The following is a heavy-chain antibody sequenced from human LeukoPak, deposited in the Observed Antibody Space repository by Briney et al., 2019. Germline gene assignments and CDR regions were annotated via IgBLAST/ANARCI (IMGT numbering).Heavy chain of an antibody. Sequence: GGSLRLSCAASGFTFSSYNMNWVRQAPGKGLEWVSSISSSSSYIFYADSVKGRFTISRDNSKTTLYLQMNSLRAEDTAVYYCAKDLPAAYFDYWGQGTLVTVSS. J-gene: IGHJ4*02. D-gene: IGHD2-2*01. V-gene: IGHV3-21*01. CDR2: ISSSSSYI. CDR1: GFTFSSYN. CDR3: AKDLPAAYFDY.